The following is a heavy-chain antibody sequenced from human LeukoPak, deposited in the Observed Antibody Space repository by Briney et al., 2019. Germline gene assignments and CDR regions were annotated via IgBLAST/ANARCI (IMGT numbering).Heavy chain of an antibody. Sequence: GGSLRLSCAASGFTFSSYAMSWVRQAPGKGLEWVSAISGSGGSTYYADSVKGRFTISRDNSKNTLYLQMNSLRAEDTAVYYCAKALLAEQQLVPVDFDYWGQGTLVTVSS. CDR2: ISGSGGST. CDR3: AKALLAEQQLVPVDFDY. D-gene: IGHD6-13*01. CDR1: GFTFSSYA. J-gene: IGHJ4*02. V-gene: IGHV3-23*01.